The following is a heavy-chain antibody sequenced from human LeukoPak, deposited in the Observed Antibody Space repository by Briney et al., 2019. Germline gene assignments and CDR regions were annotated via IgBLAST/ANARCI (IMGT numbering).Heavy chain of an antibody. CDR2: ISAYNGNT. CDR3: ARVSGSYLDY. CDR1: GYTFTTYG. D-gene: IGHD1-26*01. J-gene: IGHJ4*02. Sequence: GASVKVSCKASGYTFTTYGISWVRQTPGQGLEWMGWISAYNGNTNYEQKFQGRVTMTTDTSTSTAYMELRSLRSDDTAVYYCARVSGSYLDYWGQGTLVTVSS. V-gene: IGHV1-18*01.